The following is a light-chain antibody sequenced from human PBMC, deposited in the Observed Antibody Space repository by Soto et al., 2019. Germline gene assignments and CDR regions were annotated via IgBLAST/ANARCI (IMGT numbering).Light chain of an antibody. CDR2: AAS. V-gene: IGKV1-6*01. J-gene: IGKJ1*01. CDR3: LQDYNYPRT. CDR1: QGIRND. Sequence: AIQMTQSPSSLSASVGDRVTITCRASQGIRNDLGWYQQKPGKAPKLLIYAASSLQSGVPSRFSGSGTGTDFTLTISSQQPEDFSNYYCLQDYNYPRTFGQGTKVEMK.